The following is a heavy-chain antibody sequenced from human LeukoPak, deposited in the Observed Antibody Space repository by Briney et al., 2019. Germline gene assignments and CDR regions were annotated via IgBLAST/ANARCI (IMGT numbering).Heavy chain of an antibody. CDR1: GFTFSDYY. V-gene: IGHV3-11*04. D-gene: IGHD5-12*01. CDR2: ISSSGSTI. J-gene: IGHJ4*02. CDR3: ARGLRYSGIDY. Sequence: TGGSLRLSRAASGFTFSDYYMSWIRQAPGKGLEWVSYISSSGSTIYYAEFVKGRFTISRDNAKNSLYLQMNSLRAEDTAVYYCARGLRYSGIDYWGQGTLVTVSS.